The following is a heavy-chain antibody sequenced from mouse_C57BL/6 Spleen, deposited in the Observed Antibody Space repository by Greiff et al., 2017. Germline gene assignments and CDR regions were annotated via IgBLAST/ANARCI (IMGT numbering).Heavy chain of an antibody. CDR2: SSDGGSYT. Sequence: DVQLQESGGGLVKPGGSLKLSCAASGFTFSSYAMSWVRQTPEKRLEWVATSSDGGSYTYYPDNASGRFTISRDNAKNNLYLEVSHLKSEDTAMYCCERERIGSFFDYWGQGTTLTVSS. J-gene: IGHJ2*01. D-gene: IGHD2-2*01. CDR1: GFTFSSYA. V-gene: IGHV5-4*01. CDR3: ERERIGSFFDY.